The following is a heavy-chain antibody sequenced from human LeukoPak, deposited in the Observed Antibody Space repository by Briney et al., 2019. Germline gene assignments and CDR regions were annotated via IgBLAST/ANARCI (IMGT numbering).Heavy chain of an antibody. CDR3: ARGIAAVTYLDYYYMDV. D-gene: IGHD6-13*01. V-gene: IGHV1-69*05. J-gene: IGHJ6*03. CDR2: IIPIFGTA. Sequence: SVKVSCKASGGTFSSYAISWVRQAPGQGLEWMGGIIPIFGTANYAQKFQGRVTITTDESTSTAYMELSSLRSEDTAVYYCARGIAAVTYLDYYYMDVWGKGTTVTVS. CDR1: GGTFSSYA.